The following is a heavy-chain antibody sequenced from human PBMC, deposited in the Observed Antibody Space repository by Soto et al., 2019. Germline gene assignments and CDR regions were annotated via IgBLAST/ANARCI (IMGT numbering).Heavy chain of an antibody. D-gene: IGHD3-10*01. Sequence: QAQLVQSGPEVKKPGASVKVSCKASDYTFTTYGINWVRQAPGQGLEWVAWISVYNGRTDSAQKVQGRVTMTIDKSTTTAYMELRGLISDDTAVYYCARDTRGHNSDAFDVWGQGTTVLVSS. V-gene: IGHV1-18*01. CDR2: ISVYNGRT. CDR3: ARDTRGHNSDAFDV. CDR1: DYTFTTYG. J-gene: IGHJ3*01.